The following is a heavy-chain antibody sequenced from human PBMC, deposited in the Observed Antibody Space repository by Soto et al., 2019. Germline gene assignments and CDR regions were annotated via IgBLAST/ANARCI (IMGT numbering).Heavy chain of an antibody. CDR1: GYTFTSYG. Sequence: RASVKVSCKASGYTFTSYGISWVRQAPGQGLEWMGWISAYNGNTNYAQKLQGRVTMTTDTSTSTAYMELRSLRSDDTAVYYCARGLSAGHFDTAMVYDYWGQGTLVTVSS. CDR3: ARGLSAGHFDTAMVYDY. D-gene: IGHD5-18*01. CDR2: ISAYNGNT. J-gene: IGHJ4*02. V-gene: IGHV1-18*01.